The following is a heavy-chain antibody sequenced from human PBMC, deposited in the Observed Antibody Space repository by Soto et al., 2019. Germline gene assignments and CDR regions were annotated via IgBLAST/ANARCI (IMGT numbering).Heavy chain of an antibody. Sequence: ASVKVSCKASGYTFTSYGISWVRQAPGQGLEWMGWISAYNGNTNYAQKLQGRVTMTTDTSTSTAYMELRSLRSGDTAVYYCARDGQQLDPLDYYYYGMDVWGQGTTVTVSS. CDR3: ARDGQQLDPLDYYYYGMDV. V-gene: IGHV1-18*04. J-gene: IGHJ6*02. CDR2: ISAYNGNT. D-gene: IGHD6-13*01. CDR1: GYTFTSYG.